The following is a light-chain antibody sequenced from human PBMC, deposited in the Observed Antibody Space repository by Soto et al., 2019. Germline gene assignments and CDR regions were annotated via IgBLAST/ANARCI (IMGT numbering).Light chain of an antibody. CDR1: HNSWRY. Sequence: DIQMTQSPSSLSASVGDRVTITCRASHNSWRYLNWYQQKPGKAPKLLIYAASSLQSGIPSRFSGSGSETDFTLTISSLQPEDFATYYCQQSYSTPWTFGQGTRVEIK. V-gene: IGKV1-39*01. CDR2: AAS. CDR3: QQSYSTPWT. J-gene: IGKJ1*01.